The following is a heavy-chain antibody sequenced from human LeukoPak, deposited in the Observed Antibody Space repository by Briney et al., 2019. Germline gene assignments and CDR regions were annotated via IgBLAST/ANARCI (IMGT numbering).Heavy chain of an antibody. Sequence: ASVKVSCKASGYTFTGYYMHWVRQAPGQGLEWMGWINPNSGGTNYAQKFQGWVTMTRDTSISTAYMELSRLRSDDTAVYYCARGGYCSSTSCRGGYFQHWGQGTLVTVSS. D-gene: IGHD2-2*01. CDR3: ARGGYCSSTSCRGGYFQH. CDR1: GYTFTGYY. J-gene: IGHJ1*01. CDR2: INPNSGGT. V-gene: IGHV1-2*04.